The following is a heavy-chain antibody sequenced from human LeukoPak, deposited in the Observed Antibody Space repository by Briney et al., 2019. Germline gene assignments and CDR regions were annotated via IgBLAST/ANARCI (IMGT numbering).Heavy chain of an antibody. CDR3: ATTTVTTPGPPDY. J-gene: IGHJ4*02. CDR2: INPNSGGT. D-gene: IGHD4-11*01. V-gene: IGHV1-2*02. Sequence: ASVKVSCKASGYTFTGYYMHWVRQAPGQGLEWMGWINPNSGGTNYAQKFQGRVTMTRDTSISTAYMELSRLRSDDTAVYYCATTTVTTPGPPDYWGQGTLVTVSS. CDR1: GYTFTGYY.